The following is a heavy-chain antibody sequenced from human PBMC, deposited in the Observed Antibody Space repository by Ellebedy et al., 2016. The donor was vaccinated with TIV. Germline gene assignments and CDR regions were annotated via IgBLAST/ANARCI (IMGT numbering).Heavy chain of an antibody. CDR2: IKQDGREK. Sequence: GESLKISXAASGFAFDGYWMSWVRQAPGKGLEWVANIKQDGREKYYVDSVKGRFSISRDNAKNSLFLQMNSLRAEDTAVYYCAREDSSSRYPSFDYWGQGTLVTVSS. CDR1: GFAFDGYW. V-gene: IGHV3-7*03. J-gene: IGHJ4*02. CDR3: AREDSSSRYPSFDY. D-gene: IGHD6-13*01.